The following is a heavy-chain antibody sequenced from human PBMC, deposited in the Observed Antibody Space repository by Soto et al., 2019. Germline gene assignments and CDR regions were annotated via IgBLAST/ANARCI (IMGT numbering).Heavy chain of an antibody. CDR3: SGSGSYYNGFDY. CDR1: GFSLSTSGLG. D-gene: IGHD3-10*01. J-gene: IGHJ4*02. CDR2: IYWDDDK. Sequence: QITLKESGPTLVKPTQTLTLTCTFSGFSLSTSGLGVGWIRQPPGRALEGLALIYWDDDKRYSPSLKSRLTITKDTSKNQVVLTMTNMDPVDTATYYCSGSGSYYNGFDYWGQGTLVTVSS. V-gene: IGHV2-5*02.